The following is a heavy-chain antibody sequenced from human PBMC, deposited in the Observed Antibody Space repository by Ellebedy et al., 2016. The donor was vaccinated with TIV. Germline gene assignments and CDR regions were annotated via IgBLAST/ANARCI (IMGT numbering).Heavy chain of an antibody. CDR2: ISGSGGST. J-gene: IGHJ6*02. Sequence: GGSLRLSXAASGFTFSSYAMSWVRQAPGKGLEWVSGISGSGGSTYYADSVKGRFTISRDNYKNSLYLQMNSLRAEDTAVYYCARPVFDGGWYIRYGMDVWGQGTTVTVSS. D-gene: IGHD6-19*01. CDR3: ARPVFDGGWYIRYGMDV. V-gene: IGHV3-23*01. CDR1: GFTFSSYA.